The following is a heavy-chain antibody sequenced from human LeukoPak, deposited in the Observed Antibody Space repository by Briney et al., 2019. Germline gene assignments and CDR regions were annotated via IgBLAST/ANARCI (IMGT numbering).Heavy chain of an antibody. Sequence: GGSLRLSCAASGFTFSSYAMSWVRQAPGKGLEWVSAISGSGGSTYYADSVKGRFTISRDNSKNTLYLQMNSLRAEDTAVYYCAKGLSIVVVPAAVDPWGQGTLVTVSS. J-gene: IGHJ5*02. D-gene: IGHD2-2*01. CDR3: AKGLSIVVVPAAVDP. CDR2: ISGSGGST. V-gene: IGHV3-23*01. CDR1: GFTFSSYA.